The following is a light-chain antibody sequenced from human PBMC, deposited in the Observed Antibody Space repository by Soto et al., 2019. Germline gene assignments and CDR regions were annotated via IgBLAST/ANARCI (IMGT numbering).Light chain of an antibody. CDR2: GAS. Sequence: EIVSTQAPGTLSLSPVERATLSCRASQSVSSSYLAWYQQKPGQAPRLLIYGASSRATGIPDRFSGSGSGTDFTLTISRLEPEDFAVYYCQQYGSSPPITFGQGTKVDIK. CDR1: QSVSSSY. J-gene: IGKJ1*01. CDR3: QQYGSSPPIT. V-gene: IGKV3-20*01.